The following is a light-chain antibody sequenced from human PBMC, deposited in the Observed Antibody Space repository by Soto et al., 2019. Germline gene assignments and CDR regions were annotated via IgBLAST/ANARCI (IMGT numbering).Light chain of an antibody. CDR2: DVS. CDR1: SSDVGGYNY. Sequence: QSALTQPASVSGSRGQSITISCTGTSSDVGGYNYVSWYQHHPGKAPKLMIYDVSNRPSGVSNRFSGSKSGNTASLTISGLHPEDEADYYCSSYTTSNTRQIVFGTGTKVTVL. J-gene: IGLJ1*01. CDR3: SSYTTSNTRQIV. V-gene: IGLV2-14*03.